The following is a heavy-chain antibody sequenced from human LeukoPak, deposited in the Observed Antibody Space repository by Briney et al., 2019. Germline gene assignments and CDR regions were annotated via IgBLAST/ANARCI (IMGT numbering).Heavy chain of an antibody. D-gene: IGHD3-22*01. V-gene: IGHV4-34*01. Sequence: SETLSLTCAVYGGSFSGHYWSWIRQPPGKGLEWIGEINHSGSTNYNPSLKSRVTISVDTSKNQFSLKLSSVTAADTAVYYCARGVSYYYDSSGLGAQGGLDVWGKGTTVTVSS. J-gene: IGHJ6*04. CDR3: ARGVSYYYDSSGLGAQGGLDV. CDR1: GGSFSGHY. CDR2: INHSGST.